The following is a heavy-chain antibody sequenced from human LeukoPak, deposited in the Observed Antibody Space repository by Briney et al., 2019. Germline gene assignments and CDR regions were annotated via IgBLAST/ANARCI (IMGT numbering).Heavy chain of an antibody. V-gene: IGHV3-7*01. D-gene: IGHD6-6*01. J-gene: IGHJ3*02. CDR2: IKQDGSEK. Sequence: PGGSLRLSCAASGFTFSSYTMNWVRHAPGKGLEWVANIKQDGSEKYYVDSVKGRFTISRDNAKNSLYLQMNSLRAEDTAVYYCARAYWGPIAARPTDDAFDIWGQGTMVTVSS. CDR1: GFTFSSYT. CDR3: ARAYWGPIAARPTDDAFDI.